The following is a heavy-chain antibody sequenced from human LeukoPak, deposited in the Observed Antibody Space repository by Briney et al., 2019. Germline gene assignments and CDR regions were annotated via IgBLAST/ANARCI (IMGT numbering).Heavy chain of an antibody. CDR1: GGSFSSYH. V-gene: IGHV4-4*07. CDR2: IYTSGST. CDR3: ARSIWTTVTNAGNWFDP. D-gene: IGHD4-17*01. Sequence: PSETLSLTCTVSGGSFSSYHWSWIRQPAGKGLEWIGRIYTSGSTNYNPSLKSRVTMSVDTSKNQFSLKLSSVTAADTAVYYCARSIWTTVTNAGNWFDPWGQGTLVTVSS. J-gene: IGHJ5*02.